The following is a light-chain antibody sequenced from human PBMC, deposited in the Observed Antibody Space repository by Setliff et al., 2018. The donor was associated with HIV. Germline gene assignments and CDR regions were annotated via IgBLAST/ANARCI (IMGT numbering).Light chain of an antibody. CDR2: GVT. CDR3: SSYTSSDTPYV. Sequence: QSVLTQPASVSGSPGQSITISCTGASSDVGDYNYFSWYQQHPGKAPKLMIYGVTNRPSGISNRFPGSKSGDTASLTISGLQAEDEADYYCSSYTSSDTPYVFGTGTKVTVL. CDR1: SSDVGDYNY. V-gene: IGLV2-14*01. J-gene: IGLJ1*01.